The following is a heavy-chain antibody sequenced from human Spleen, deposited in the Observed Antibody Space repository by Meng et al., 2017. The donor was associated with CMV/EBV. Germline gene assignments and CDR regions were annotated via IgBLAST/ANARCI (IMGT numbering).Heavy chain of an antibody. V-gene: IGHV1-18*01. CDR3: ARDWECLARSDVFDI. Sequence: ASVKFSCKASGYTFSRYGINWVRQAPGQGLEWMGWVGGCDGDKNYAPVLQGRVTMTTDTSTNTAYIEFRSLRSDDTAVYYCARDWECLARSDVFDIWGQGTMVTVSS. D-gene: IGHD1-26*01. CDR2: VGGCDGDK. J-gene: IGHJ3*02. CDR1: GYTFSRYG.